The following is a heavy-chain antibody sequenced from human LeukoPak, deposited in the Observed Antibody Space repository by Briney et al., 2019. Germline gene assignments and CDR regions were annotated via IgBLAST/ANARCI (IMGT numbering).Heavy chain of an antibody. V-gene: IGHV4-59*01. Sequence: SETLSLTCTASGASISSYYWSWIRQPPGKGLEWIGYIYYTGTTKFNPSLRSRLTISLDTSSNQFSLKLNSVTAADTAVYFCASYSSGWFDPWGQGTLVTVSS. CDR2: IYYTGTT. CDR3: ASYSSGWFDP. D-gene: IGHD2-21*01. J-gene: IGHJ5*02. CDR1: GASISSYY.